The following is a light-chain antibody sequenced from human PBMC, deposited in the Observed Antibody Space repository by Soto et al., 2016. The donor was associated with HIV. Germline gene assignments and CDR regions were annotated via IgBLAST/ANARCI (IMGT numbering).Light chain of an antibody. J-gene: IGLJ2*01. CDR3: QAWDTSTVI. V-gene: IGLV3-1*01. Sequence: SYVLTQPPSVSVSPGQTASITCSGDELGDKFACWYLQKPGQSPLLVIYQDTKRPSGIPERFSGSNSGNTATLTISGTQAMDEADYYCQAWDTSTVIFGGGTKLTV. CDR1: ELGDKF. CDR2: QDT.